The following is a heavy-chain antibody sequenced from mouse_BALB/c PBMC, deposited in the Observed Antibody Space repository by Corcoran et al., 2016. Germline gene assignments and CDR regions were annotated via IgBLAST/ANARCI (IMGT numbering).Heavy chain of an antibody. D-gene: IGHD2-1*01. Sequence: EVQQQQSGPELVKPGTSVKMSCKASGYTFTSYVIHWVKQKPGQGLEWIGYFYPYNDNTKYNEKFKGKATLTSDKSSSTAYMELFSLTSEDSAVYYCAREVPGGNPFDYWGQGTTLTVSS. CDR2: FYPYNDNT. CDR3: AREVPGGNPFDY. V-gene: IGHV1S136*01. J-gene: IGHJ2*01. CDR1: GYTFTSYV.